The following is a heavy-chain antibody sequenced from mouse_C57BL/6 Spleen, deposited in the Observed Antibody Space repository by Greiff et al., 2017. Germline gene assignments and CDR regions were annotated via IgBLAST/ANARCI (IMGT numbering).Heavy chain of an antibody. Sequence: EVQVVESGGGLVKPGGSLKLSCAASGFTFSSYAMSWVRQTPEKRLEWVATISDGGSYTYYPDNVKGRFTISKDNAKNTLYLQMSHLKSEDTAMYYCAREIYDGYYKGYWGQGTTLTGSS. D-gene: IGHD2-3*01. CDR2: ISDGGSYT. J-gene: IGHJ2*01. CDR3: AREIYDGYYKGY. V-gene: IGHV5-4*01. CDR1: GFTFSSYA.